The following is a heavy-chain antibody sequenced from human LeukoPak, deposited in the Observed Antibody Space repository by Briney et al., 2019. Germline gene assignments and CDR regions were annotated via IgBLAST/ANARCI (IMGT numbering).Heavy chain of an antibody. Sequence: GGSLRLSCAASGFTSSTSSMHWVRQAPGKGLEWVAVTSYDESIKVYAESVKGRFTISRDNSENTLYLQMNSLKFEDTAVYYCATEGHSCGWAGTFDIWGQGTMVTISS. CDR2: TSYDESIK. J-gene: IGHJ3*02. V-gene: IGHV3-30-3*01. CDR3: ATEGHSCGWAGTFDI. D-gene: IGHD6-25*01. CDR1: GFTSSTSS.